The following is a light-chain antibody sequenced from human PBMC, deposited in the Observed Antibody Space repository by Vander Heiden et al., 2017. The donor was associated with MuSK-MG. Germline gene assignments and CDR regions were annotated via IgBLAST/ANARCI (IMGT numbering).Light chain of an antibody. CDR2: DGS. CDR3: SSYTSSTLYV. CDR1: SSDVGGYNY. V-gene: IGLV2-14*01. J-gene: IGLJ1*01. Sequence: QSALTQPASVSGSPGQSITISCTGTSSDVGGYNYVSWYQQHPGKAPKLMIYDGSNRPSGVSNRFSGSKSGNTASLTISGLQAEDEADYYCSSYTSSTLYVFGTGTKVTVL.